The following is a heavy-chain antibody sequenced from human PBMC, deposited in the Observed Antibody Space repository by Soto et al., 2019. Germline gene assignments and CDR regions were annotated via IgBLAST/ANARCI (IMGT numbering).Heavy chain of an antibody. CDR1: GFTFSSYA. V-gene: IGHV3-23*01. D-gene: IGHD3-3*01. CDR2: ISGSGGST. CDR3: ATGYDFWSGYHSPFDY. J-gene: IGHJ4*02. Sequence: GGSLRLSCAASGFTFSSYAMSWVRQAPGKGLEWVSAISGSGGSTYYADSVKGRFTISRDNSKNTLYLQMNSLRAEDTAVYYCATGYDFWSGYHSPFDYWGQGTLVTVSS.